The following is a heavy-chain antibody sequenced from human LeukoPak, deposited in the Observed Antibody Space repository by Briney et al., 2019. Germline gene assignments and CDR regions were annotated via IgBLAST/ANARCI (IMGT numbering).Heavy chain of an antibody. D-gene: IGHD5-24*01. V-gene: IGHV4-59*01. CDR1: GGSISSYY. CDR3: ARLWGGDGYPYFFDY. Sequence: PSETLSLTCTVSGGSISSYYWSWIRQPPGKGLEWIGYSYYSGSTNYNPSLKIRVTISLDTPKNQFPLKLTSVTAAAPAVFSCARLWGGDGYPYFFDYWGQGTLVTVSS. J-gene: IGHJ4*02. CDR2: SYYSGST.